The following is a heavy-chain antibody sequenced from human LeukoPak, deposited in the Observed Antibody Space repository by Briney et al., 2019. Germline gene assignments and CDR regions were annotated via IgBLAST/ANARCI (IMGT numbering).Heavy chain of an antibody. CDR2: ISGSGGST. D-gene: IGHD6-13*01. J-gene: IGHJ4*02. V-gene: IGHV3-23*01. CDR3: AKDSYSSSWYNDY. CDR1: GFTFSSYA. Sequence: GGSLRLSCTASGFTFSSYAMSWVRQAPGKGLEWVSAISGSGGSTYYADSVKGRFTIPRDNSKSTLYLQMNSLRAEDTAVYYCAKDSYSSSWYNDYWGQGTLVTVSS.